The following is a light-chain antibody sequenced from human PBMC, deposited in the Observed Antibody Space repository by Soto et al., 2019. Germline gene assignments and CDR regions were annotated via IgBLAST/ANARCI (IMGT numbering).Light chain of an antibody. V-gene: IGLV2-14*03. CDR2: DVI. CDR3: SSHSSSSTLVV. CDR1: SSDVGGYNY. Sequence: QSALSQPASMSGSPGQSITISCTGTSSDVGGYNYVSWYRQHPGKAPKLIIYDVIHRPSEVSNRFSGSKSGNTASLTISGLQAEDEADYYCSSHSSSSTLVVFGGWTKLTVL. J-gene: IGLJ2*01.